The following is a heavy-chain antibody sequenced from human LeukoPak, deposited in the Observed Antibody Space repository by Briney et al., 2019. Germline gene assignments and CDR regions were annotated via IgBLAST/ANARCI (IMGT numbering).Heavy chain of an antibody. CDR2: ISSSGSTI. J-gene: IGHJ6*03. CDR3: ARVHGSGSFRHYYMDV. V-gene: IGHV3-48*03. D-gene: IGHD3-10*01. Sequence: GGSLRLSCASSGFTFSSYEMNWVRQAPGKGLEWISYISSSGSTIYYADSMKGRFAISRDYAKNSLYLQMSSLRPEDTAVYYCARVHGSGSFRHYYMDVWGKGTTVTISS. CDR1: GFTFSSYE.